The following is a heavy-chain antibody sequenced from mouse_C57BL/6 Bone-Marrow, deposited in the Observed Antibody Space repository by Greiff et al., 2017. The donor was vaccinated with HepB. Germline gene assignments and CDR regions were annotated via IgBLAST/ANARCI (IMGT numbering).Heavy chain of an antibody. CDR1: GYTFTSYW. V-gene: IGHV1-55*01. D-gene: IGHD1-1*01. CDR3: ASYGGSSDGFAY. CDR2: IYPGSGST. J-gene: IGHJ3*01. Sequence: QVQLQQPGAELVKPGASVKMSCKASGYTFTSYWIAWVKQRPGQGLEWIGDIYPGSGSTNYNEKFKSKATLTVDTSSSTAYMQLSSRTSEDSAVYYCASYGGSSDGFAYWGQGTLVTVSA.